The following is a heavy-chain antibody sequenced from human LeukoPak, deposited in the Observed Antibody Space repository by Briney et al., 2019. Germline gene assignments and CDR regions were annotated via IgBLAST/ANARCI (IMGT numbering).Heavy chain of an antibody. CDR2: IIPIFGTA. CDR3: ATRTALVPLYFDY. Sequence: SVKVSCKASGGTFSSYAISWVRQAPGQGLEWMGGIIPIFGTANYAQKFQGRVTITTDESTSTAYMELSSLRSEDTAVYYCATRTALVPLYFDYWGQGTLVTVSS. V-gene: IGHV1-69*05. D-gene: IGHD5-18*01. CDR1: GGTFSSYA. J-gene: IGHJ4*02.